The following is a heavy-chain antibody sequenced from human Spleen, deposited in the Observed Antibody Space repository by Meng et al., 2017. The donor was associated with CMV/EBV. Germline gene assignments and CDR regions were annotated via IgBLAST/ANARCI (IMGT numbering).Heavy chain of an antibody. J-gene: IGHJ6*02. CDR1: GFTFSDYY. V-gene: IGHV3-11*01. D-gene: IGHD3-10*01. Sequence: LSLTCAASGFTFSDYYMSWIRQAPGKGLEWVSYISSSGSTIYYADSVKGRFTISRDNAKNSLYLQMNSLRAEDTAVYYCARDGDMVRGVIMGIHYYYGMDVWGQGTTVTVSS. CDR2: ISSSGSTI. CDR3: ARDGDMVRGVIMGIHYYYGMDV.